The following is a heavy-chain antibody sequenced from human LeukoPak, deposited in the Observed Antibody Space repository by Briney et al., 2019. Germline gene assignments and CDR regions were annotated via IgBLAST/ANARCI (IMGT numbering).Heavy chain of an antibody. V-gene: IGHV3-7*01. CDR2: IKQDGSEK. CDR1: GFTFSSYW. Sequence: GGSLRLSCAASGFTFSSYWMSWVRQAPGKGLEWVANIKQDGSEKYYVDSVKGRFTISRDNAKNSLYLQMNSLRAEDTAVYYCARVITESRFLEWLPIKSWFDPWGQGTLVTVSS. J-gene: IGHJ5*02. D-gene: IGHD3-3*01. CDR3: ARVITESRFLEWLPIKSWFDP.